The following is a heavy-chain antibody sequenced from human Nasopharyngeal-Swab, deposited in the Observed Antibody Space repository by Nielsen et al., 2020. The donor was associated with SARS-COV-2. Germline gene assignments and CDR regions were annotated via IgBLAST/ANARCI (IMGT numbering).Heavy chain of an antibody. Sequence: GESLKISCAATGFTFSSYSMNWVRQAPGKGLEWVSYISSSSSTIYYADSVKGRFTISRDNAKNSLYLQMSSLRAEDTAVYYCARVSLGYCSSTSCYRSYYYYYYMDVWGKGTTVTVSS. CDR3: ARVSLGYCSSTSCYRSYYYYYYMDV. J-gene: IGHJ6*03. CDR2: ISSSSSTI. CDR1: GFTFSSYS. V-gene: IGHV3-48*01. D-gene: IGHD2-2*01.